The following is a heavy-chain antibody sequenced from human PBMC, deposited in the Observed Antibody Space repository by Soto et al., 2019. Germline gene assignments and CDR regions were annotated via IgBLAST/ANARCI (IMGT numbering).Heavy chain of an antibody. Sequence: QVRLMQSGPEVRRPGASVTVSCKASGYTFTHYFIHWVRRAPGQGLEWMGYINHKSGDTHYSQTFRGRVPMTRDTSTDTANMGLSSLKSDDTAVYFCARVPGHKNSRGDFWGQGTPITVSS. CDR1: GYTFTHYF. CDR3: ARVPGHKNSRGDF. D-gene: IGHD1-7*01. J-gene: IGHJ4*02. V-gene: IGHV1-2*02. CDR2: INHKSGDT.